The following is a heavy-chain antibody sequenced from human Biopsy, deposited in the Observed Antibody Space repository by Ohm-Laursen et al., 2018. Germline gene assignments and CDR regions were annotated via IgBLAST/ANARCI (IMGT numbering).Heavy chain of an antibody. D-gene: IGHD5-18*01. J-gene: IGHJ6*02. Sequence: SQTLSLTCTVSSGSISGYYWTWIRQAPGKGLEFIGYVYSSGSTNYNPSLKSRATISLDTSRNQVSLRLSSVTAADTAVYYCARGIAVVRSLDVWGQGTTVAASS. CDR1: SGSISGYY. CDR2: VYSSGST. CDR3: ARGIAVVRSLDV. V-gene: IGHV4-59*08.